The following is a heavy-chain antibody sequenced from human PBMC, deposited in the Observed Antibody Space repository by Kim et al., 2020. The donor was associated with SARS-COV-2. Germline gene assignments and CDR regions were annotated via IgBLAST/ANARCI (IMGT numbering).Heavy chain of an antibody. J-gene: IGHJ4*02. Sequence: DGSAKFYADSVKGRFTISRDNAKSSLYLQMTSLRAEDTAMYFCVRSIDYWGQGTLVTVSS. CDR2: DGSAK. CDR3: VRSIDY. V-gene: IGHV3-7*03.